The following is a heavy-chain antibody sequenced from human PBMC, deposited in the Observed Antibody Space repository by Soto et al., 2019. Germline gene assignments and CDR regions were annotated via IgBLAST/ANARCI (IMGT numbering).Heavy chain of an antibody. J-gene: IGHJ4*02. CDR1: GFSLSTSGVG. D-gene: IGHD4-17*01. CDR2: IYWDDDK. Sequence: QITLKESGPTLVKPTQTLTLTCTFSGFSLSTSGVGVGWIRQPPGKALEWLALIYWDDDKRYSPSLKSRLTIPKDTSKNQVVLTMTNMDPVDTATYYCAHTPDYGDPLYYFDYWGQGTLVTVSS. V-gene: IGHV2-5*02. CDR3: AHTPDYGDPLYYFDY.